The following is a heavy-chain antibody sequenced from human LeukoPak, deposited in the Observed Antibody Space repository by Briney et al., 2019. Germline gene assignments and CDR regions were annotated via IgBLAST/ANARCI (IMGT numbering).Heavy chain of an antibody. V-gene: IGHV4-31*11. D-gene: IGHD6-19*01. CDR1: GGSFSGYY. Sequence: SETLSLTCAVYGGSFSGYYWSWIRQHPGKGLEWIGYIYYSGSTYYNPSLKSRVTISVDTSKNQFSLKLSSVTAADTAVYYCARVTMGGWYSSYYYGMDVWGQGTTVTVSS. CDR3: ARVTMGGWYSSYYYGMDV. CDR2: IYYSGST. J-gene: IGHJ6*02.